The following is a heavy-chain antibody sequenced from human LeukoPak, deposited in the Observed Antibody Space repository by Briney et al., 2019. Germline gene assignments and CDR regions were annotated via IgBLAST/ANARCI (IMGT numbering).Heavy chain of an antibody. CDR2: MNPNSGNT. CDR3: ARGGGSGYVTDNWFDP. D-gene: IGHD5-12*01. CDR1: GYTFTSYD. Sequence: ASVKVSCKASGYTFTSYDINRVRQATGQGLEWIGWMNPNSGNTGYAQKFQGRVTMTRNTSISTAYMELSSLRSEDTAVYYCARGGGSGYVTDNWFDPWGQGTLVTVSS. J-gene: IGHJ5*02. V-gene: IGHV1-8*01.